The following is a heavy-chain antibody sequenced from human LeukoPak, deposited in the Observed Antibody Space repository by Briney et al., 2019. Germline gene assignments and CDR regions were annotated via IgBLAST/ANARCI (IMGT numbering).Heavy chain of an antibody. CDR3: ARVKLRYSSSWYYFDY. CDR2: INHSGST. D-gene: IGHD6-13*01. Sequence: SETLSLTCAVYGGSFSGYYWSWIRQPPGKGLEWIGEINHSGSTNYNPSLKSRVTISVDTSKNQFSLKLSSVTAADTAVYHCARVKLRYSSSWYYFDYWGQGTLVTVSS. J-gene: IGHJ4*02. CDR1: GGSFSGYY. V-gene: IGHV4-34*01.